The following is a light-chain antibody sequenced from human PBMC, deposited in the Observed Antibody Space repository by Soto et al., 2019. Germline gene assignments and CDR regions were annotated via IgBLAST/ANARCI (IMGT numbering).Light chain of an antibody. V-gene: IGKV3-20*01. CDR1: QSVSSSY. CDR2: GAS. CDR3: QQSGSSSWT. J-gene: IGKJ1*01. Sequence: EIVLTKSQGTLSVSLGERATLSCRASQSVSSSYLAWYQQKPGQAPRLLIYGASSRATGIPDRFSGSGSGTDFTLTISRLEPEDFAVYYCQQSGSSSWTFGQGANVAI.